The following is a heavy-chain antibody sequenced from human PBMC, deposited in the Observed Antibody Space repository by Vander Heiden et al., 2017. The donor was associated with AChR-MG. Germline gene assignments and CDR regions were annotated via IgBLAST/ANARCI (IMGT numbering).Heavy chain of an antibody. Sequence: QVQLQQWGAGLLKPSETLSLTCAVYGGSFSGYYWSWIRQPPGKGLEWIGEINHSGSTNYNPSLKSRVTISVDTSKNQFSLKLSSVTAADTAVYYCARGSPLYGSGRRTHDYWGQGTLVTVSS. V-gene: IGHV4-34*01. D-gene: IGHD3-10*01. CDR3: ARGSPLYGSGRRTHDY. CDR1: GGSFSGYY. J-gene: IGHJ4*02. CDR2: INHSGST.